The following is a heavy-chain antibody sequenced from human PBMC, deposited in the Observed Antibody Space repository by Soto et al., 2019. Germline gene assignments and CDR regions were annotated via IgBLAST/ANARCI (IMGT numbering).Heavy chain of an antibody. CDR3: ARGGVSTRTFDY. Sequence: PGESLKISCKGSGYNFAGYWIAWVRQMPGKGLELMGIIYPSDSDTRYRPSFQGQVTISADRSISSAYLQWSSLRASDTAMYYCARGGVSTRTFDYWGQGTPVTVSS. J-gene: IGHJ4*02. CDR1: GYNFAGYW. D-gene: IGHD3-3*01. V-gene: IGHV5-51*01. CDR2: IYPSDSDT.